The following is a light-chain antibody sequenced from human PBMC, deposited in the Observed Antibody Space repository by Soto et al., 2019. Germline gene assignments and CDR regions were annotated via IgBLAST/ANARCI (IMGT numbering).Light chain of an antibody. CDR3: SSYTSSSTSV. V-gene: IGLV2-14*01. J-gene: IGLJ1*01. CDR1: SSDVGGYNY. Sequence: QSVLTQPASVSGSPGQSITISCTGTSSDVGGYNYVSWYQQHPGKAPKLMIYEVSNRPSGVSNRFSGSKSGNKASLTISGFQAEDEADYYCSSYTSSSTSVFGTGTKLTVL. CDR2: EVS.